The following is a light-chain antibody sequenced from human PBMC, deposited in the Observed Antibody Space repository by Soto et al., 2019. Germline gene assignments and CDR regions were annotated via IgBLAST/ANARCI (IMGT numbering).Light chain of an antibody. CDR2: EGT. Sequence: QSALTQPASVSGSPGQSITISCTGSTSDVGRYNLVSWYQQYPGKAPKLMIYEGTKRPSGVSNRFSGSKSGNTASLTISGLQAEDEADYSCCSYAGSSTWVFGGGTKVTVL. J-gene: IGLJ3*02. CDR3: CSYAGSSTWV. V-gene: IGLV2-23*01. CDR1: TSDVGRYNL.